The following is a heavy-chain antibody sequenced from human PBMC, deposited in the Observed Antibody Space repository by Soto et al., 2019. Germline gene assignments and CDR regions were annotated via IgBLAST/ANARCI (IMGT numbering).Heavy chain of an antibody. V-gene: IGHV3-23*04. D-gene: IGHD1-26*01. CDR2: ISDSGGTS. Sequence: EVQLVDSGGGLVQPGGSLRLSCAASGFIFSNYVMSWVRQAPGKGLEWVSSISDSGGTSYYADSVKGRFTISRDNSKNTLYLQMNSLRAEDTAIYYCAKRPRALLTFDYWGQGTLGNVSS. J-gene: IGHJ4*02. CDR1: GFIFSNYV. CDR3: AKRPRALLTFDY.